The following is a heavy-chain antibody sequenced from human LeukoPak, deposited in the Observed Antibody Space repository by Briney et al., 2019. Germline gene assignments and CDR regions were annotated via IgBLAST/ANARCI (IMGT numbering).Heavy chain of an antibody. CDR1: GFTFSSYW. CDR3: ARDGGYNYGSPYDY. J-gene: IGHJ4*02. D-gene: IGHD3-10*01. Sequence: SGASLRLSCAASGFTFSSYWMSWVRQAPGKGLEWVANIKQDGSEKYYVDSVKGRFTISRDNAKNSLYLQMNSLRAEDTAVYYCARDGGYNYGSPYDYWGQGTLVTVSS. V-gene: IGHV3-7*01. CDR2: IKQDGSEK.